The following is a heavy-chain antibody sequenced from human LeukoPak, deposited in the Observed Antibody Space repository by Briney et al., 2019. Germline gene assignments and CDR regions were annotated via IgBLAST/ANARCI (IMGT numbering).Heavy chain of an antibody. CDR3: ARMGYCSSTSCYTYGAFDI. D-gene: IGHD2-2*02. V-gene: IGHV4-4*07. Sequence: SGTLSLTCAVSGGSISSFYWNWIRQPAGKGLEWIGRIYTSGSTNYNPSLKSRVTMSVDTSKNQFSLKLTSVTAADTALYYCARMGYCSSTSCYTYGAFDIWGHGTMVTVSS. CDR1: GGSISSFY. CDR2: IYTSGST. J-gene: IGHJ3*02.